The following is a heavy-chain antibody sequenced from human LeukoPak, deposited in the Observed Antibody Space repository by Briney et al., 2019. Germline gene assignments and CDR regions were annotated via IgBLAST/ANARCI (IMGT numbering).Heavy chain of an antibody. CDR2: IYYSGNT. CDR1: GASITNYY. CDR3: ARGGSYGAYLDY. V-gene: IGHV4-59*01. Sequence: SETLSPTCSVSGASITNYYWSWIRQAPGKGLEWIGYIYYSGNTNTYNPSLKSRATISLYTSRKYFSLELRSVTAADTAVYYCARGGSYGAYLDYWGQGALVIVSS. D-gene: IGHD1-26*01. J-gene: IGHJ4*02.